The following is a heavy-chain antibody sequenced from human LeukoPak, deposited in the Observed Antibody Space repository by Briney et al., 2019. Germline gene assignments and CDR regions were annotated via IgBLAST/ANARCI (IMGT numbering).Heavy chain of an antibody. Sequence: SETLSLTCAVYGGSFSGYYWSWIRQPPGKGLEWIGEINHSGSTNYNPSLKSRVTISVDTSKNQFSLKLSSVTAADTAVYYCARGYPLYYYGSGSYTRYFDYWGQGTLVTVSS. J-gene: IGHJ4*02. CDR3: ARGYPLYYYGSGSYTRYFDY. V-gene: IGHV4-34*01. CDR1: GGSFSGYY. CDR2: INHSGST. D-gene: IGHD3-10*01.